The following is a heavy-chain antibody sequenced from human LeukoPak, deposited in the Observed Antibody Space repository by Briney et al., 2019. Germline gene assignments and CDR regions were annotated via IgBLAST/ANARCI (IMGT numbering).Heavy chain of an antibody. Sequence: PGRSLRLSCAASGFTFSSYGMHWVRQAPGKGLEWVAVISYDGSNRYYADSVKGRFTISRDNSKNTLDLQMNSLRVEGTAVYYCAKRSGRWLQLGDAFDIWGQGTMVTVSS. J-gene: IGHJ3*02. CDR2: ISYDGSNR. CDR3: AKRSGRWLQLGDAFDI. D-gene: IGHD5-24*01. CDR1: GFTFSSYG. V-gene: IGHV3-30*18.